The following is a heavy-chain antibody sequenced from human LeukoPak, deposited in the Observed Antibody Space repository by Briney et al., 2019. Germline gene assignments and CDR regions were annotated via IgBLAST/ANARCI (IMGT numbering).Heavy chain of an antibody. CDR1: GYSFTSYW. CDR2: IYPGDSDT. D-gene: IGHD5-12*01. CDR3: ARPKDSGYDYFDY. J-gene: IGHJ4*02. V-gene: IGHV5-51*01. Sequence: GGSLKISCKGSGYSFTSYWIGWVRRMPGKGLEWMGIIYPGDSDTRYSPSFQGQVTISADKSISTAYLQWSSLKASDTAMYYCARPKDSGYDYFDYWGQGTLVTVSS.